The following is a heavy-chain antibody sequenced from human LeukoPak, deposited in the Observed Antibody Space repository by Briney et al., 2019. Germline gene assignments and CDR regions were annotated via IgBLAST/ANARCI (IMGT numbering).Heavy chain of an antibody. V-gene: IGHV4-34*01. D-gene: IGHD6-19*01. CDR1: GGSFSGYY. CDR3: ARGRSAVAEKAETFDY. CDR2: INHSGST. J-gene: IGHJ4*02. Sequence: SETLSLTCAVYGGSFSGYYWGWIRQPPGKGLEWIGEINHSGSTNYNPSLKSRVTISVDTSKNQFSLKLSSVTAADTAVYYCARGRSAVAEKAETFDYWGQGTLVTVSS.